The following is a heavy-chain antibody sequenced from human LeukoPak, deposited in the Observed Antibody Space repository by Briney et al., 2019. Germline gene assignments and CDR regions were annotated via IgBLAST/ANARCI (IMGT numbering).Heavy chain of an antibody. CDR2: INHSGST. D-gene: IGHD3-22*01. CDR1: GGSFSGYY. CDR3: ARGPDYYDSSGYYLLESPPIDY. Sequence: SETLSLICAVYGGSFSGYYWSWIRQPPGKGLEWIGEINHSGSTNYNPSLKSRVTISVDTSKNQFSLKLSSVTAADTAVYYCARGPDYYDSSGYYLLESPPIDYWGQGTLVTVSS. V-gene: IGHV4-34*01. J-gene: IGHJ4*02.